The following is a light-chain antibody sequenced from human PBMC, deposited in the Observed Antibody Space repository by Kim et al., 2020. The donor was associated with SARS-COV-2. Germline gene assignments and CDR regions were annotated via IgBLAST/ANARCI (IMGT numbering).Light chain of an antibody. CDR2: SNA. CDR1: NIRNKG. Sequence: AAGETARTSCGRNNIRNKGDYWYQQQPGQAPVLVIYSNAERPAETPARFSGSNSGNTATLIVSGVEAEDEDDYYCEGWDGATDHWVFGGGTQLAVL. V-gene: IGLV3-21*04. J-gene: IGLJ7*01. CDR3: EGWDGATDHWV.